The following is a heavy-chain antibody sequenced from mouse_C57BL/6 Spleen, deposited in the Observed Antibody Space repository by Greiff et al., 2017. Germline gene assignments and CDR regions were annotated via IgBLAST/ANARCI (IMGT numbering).Heavy chain of an antibody. Sequence: VQLQQSGAELVRPGTSVKVSCKASGYAFTNYLIEWVKQRPGQGLEWIGVINPGSGGTNYNEKFKGKATLTAGKSSSTAYMQLSSLTSEDSAVYFCAYGNPWFAYWGQGTLVTVSA. CDR3: AYGNPWFAY. CDR2: INPGSGGT. CDR1: GYAFTNYL. D-gene: IGHD2-1*01. J-gene: IGHJ3*01. V-gene: IGHV1-54*01.